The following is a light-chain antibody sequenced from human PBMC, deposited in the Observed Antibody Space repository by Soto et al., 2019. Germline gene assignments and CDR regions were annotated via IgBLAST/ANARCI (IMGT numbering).Light chain of an antibody. CDR1: SSNIGSKT. Sequence: QSALTQPPSASGTPGQRVTMSCSGSSSNIGSKTVNWYQQLPGTAPKLVIYSNNQRPSGVPGRFSGSKSGTSASLAINGLQSEDEAEYYCAAWDDSLNGWVFGGGTKLTVL. J-gene: IGLJ3*02. CDR2: SNN. CDR3: AAWDDSLNGWV. V-gene: IGLV1-44*01.